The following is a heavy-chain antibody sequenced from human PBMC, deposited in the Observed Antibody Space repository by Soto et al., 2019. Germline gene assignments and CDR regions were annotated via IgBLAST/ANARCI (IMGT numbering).Heavy chain of an antibody. D-gene: IGHD2-8*01. CDR1: GFTFSTYG. Sequence: QVLLVESGGGVVQPGRSLRLSCAASGFTFSTYGMHWVRQAPGKGLEWVANISYDGRNKFYADSVKGRFTISRDNSKNTLYLEVNSLRAADTAFYYCAKLLSTTVMRAFAYWGQGTLVSVSS. CDR3: AKLLSTTVMRAFAY. V-gene: IGHV3-30*18. J-gene: IGHJ4*02. CDR2: ISYDGRNK.